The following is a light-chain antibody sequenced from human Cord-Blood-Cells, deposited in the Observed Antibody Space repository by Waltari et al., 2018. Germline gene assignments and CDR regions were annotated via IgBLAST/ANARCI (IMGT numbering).Light chain of an antibody. J-gene: IGLJ3*02. Sequence: QSLLTQPPSASGTPGQSVTISCSGSSSHIGSNNVNCYQQLPGTAPKLLIYSNNQRPSGVPDRFSGSKSGTSASLAISGLQSEDEADYYCAAWDDSLNGWVFGGGTKLTVL. CDR2: SNN. CDR3: AAWDDSLNGWV. CDR1: SSHIGSNN. V-gene: IGLV1-44*01.